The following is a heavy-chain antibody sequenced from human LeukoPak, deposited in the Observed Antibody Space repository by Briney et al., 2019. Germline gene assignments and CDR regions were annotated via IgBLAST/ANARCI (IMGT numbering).Heavy chain of an antibody. V-gene: IGHV4-61*02. J-gene: IGHJ3*02. CDR3: ARSPYSYDSSGAFDI. CDR1: GDSISSGDYY. Sequence: SSQTLSLTCTVSGDSISSGDYYWSWIRQPAGTGLEWIVCISSSGSTNYNPSLKSRVTISVDTSKNQFSLKLGSVTAADTAVYFCARSPYSYDSSGAFDIWGQGTMVTVSS. CDR2: ISSSGST. D-gene: IGHD3-22*01.